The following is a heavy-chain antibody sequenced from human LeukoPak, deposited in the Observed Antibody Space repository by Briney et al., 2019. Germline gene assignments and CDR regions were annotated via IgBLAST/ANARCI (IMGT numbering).Heavy chain of an antibody. D-gene: IGHD1-1*01. V-gene: IGHV3-7*01. J-gene: IGHJ4*02. Sequence: PGGSLRLSCAASGFTFSNFWMSWVRRAPGKGLEWVANIKQDGSDKYYVDSVKGRFTISRDNAKSSLYLQMNSLRAEDTALYYCAKDLTTGSLSSDCWGQGTLVTVSS. CDR1: GFTFSNFW. CDR3: AKDLTTGSLSSDC. CDR2: IKQDGSDK.